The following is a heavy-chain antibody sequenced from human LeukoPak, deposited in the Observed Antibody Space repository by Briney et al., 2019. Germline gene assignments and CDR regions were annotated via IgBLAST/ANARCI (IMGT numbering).Heavy chain of an antibody. Sequence: GGSLTLSCVVSGFTLRSHGMHWVRQAPGKGREWVANIAHDGGEEYYADSVKGRFTISRDNFKNTLYMQLNGVRVEDKALYYCASDLAGGWSYDLWGQRTLVTLSS. J-gene: IGHJ5*02. CDR3: ASDLAGGWSYDL. D-gene: IGHD3-10*01. CDR2: IAHDGGEE. V-gene: IGHV3-30*01. CDR1: GFTLRSHG.